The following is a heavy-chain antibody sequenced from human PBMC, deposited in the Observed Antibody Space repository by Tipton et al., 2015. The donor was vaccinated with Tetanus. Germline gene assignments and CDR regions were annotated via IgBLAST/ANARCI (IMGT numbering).Heavy chain of an antibody. CDR3: ARSKGGTRDYYAIKY. CDR2: IHPGGGRT. J-gene: IGHJ4*02. V-gene: IGHV1-46*01. D-gene: IGHD3-3*01. Sequence: QSGAEVKEPGASVKISCRASGYTFTDYYILWVRRAPGQGLEWMGIIHPGGGRTTYAQGFQGRVILTREKSTSTVYLHLNSLRSEDTAVYYCARSKGGTRDYYAIKYWGQGSQVTVSS. CDR1: GYTFTDYY.